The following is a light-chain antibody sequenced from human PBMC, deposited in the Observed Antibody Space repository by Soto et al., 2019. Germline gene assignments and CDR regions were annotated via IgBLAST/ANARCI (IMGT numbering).Light chain of an antibody. CDR2: LNDDGSH. V-gene: IGLV4-69*01. J-gene: IGLJ2*01. Sequence: QLVLTQSPSASASLGASVKLTCTLSSGHSTYAIAWHQQRPEKGPRYLMKLNDDGSHSKGDGIPDRFSGSSSGTERYLTISSLQSYDEAEYYCQTWGSGIVVFGGGTKVTVL. CDR1: SGHSTYA. CDR3: QTWGSGIVV.